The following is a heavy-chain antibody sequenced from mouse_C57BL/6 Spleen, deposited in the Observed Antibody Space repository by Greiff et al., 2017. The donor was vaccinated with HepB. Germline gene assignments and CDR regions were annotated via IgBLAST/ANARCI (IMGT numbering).Heavy chain of an antibody. CDR2: IWSDGST. J-gene: IGHJ4*01. Sequence: VQLKESGPGLVAPSQSLSITCTVSGFSLTSYGVHWVRQPPGKGLEWLVVIWSDGSTTYNSALKSRLSISKDNSKSQVFLKMNSLQTDDTAMYYCARDGSPPYYAMDYWGQGTSVTVSS. D-gene: IGHD1-1*01. V-gene: IGHV2-6*03. CDR3: ARDGSPPYYAMDY. CDR1: GFSLTSYG.